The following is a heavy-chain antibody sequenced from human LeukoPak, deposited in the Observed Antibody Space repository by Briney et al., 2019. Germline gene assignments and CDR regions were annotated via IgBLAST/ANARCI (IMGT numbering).Heavy chain of an antibody. Sequence: SETLSLTCTVSGGSISSSSYYWGWIRQPPGKGLEWIGSIYYSGSTYYNPSLKSRVTISVDTSKNQFSLKLSSVTAADTAVYYCARHVPGIAAAGTEYYFDYWGQGTLVTVSS. CDR3: ARHVPGIAAAGTEYYFDY. J-gene: IGHJ4*02. V-gene: IGHV4-39*01. D-gene: IGHD6-13*01. CDR1: GGSISSSSYY. CDR2: IYYSGST.